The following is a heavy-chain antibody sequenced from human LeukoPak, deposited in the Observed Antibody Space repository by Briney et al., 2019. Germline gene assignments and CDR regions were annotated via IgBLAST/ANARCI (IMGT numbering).Heavy chain of an antibody. CDR3: ARDYYDSSGYYYFDY. D-gene: IGHD3-22*01. J-gene: IGHJ4*02. CDR2: ISYDGSNK. Sequence: GGSLRLSCAASGFTFSSYAMHWVRQAPGKGLEWVAVISYDGSNKYYADSVKGRFTISRDNAKNSLYLQMNSLRAEDTAVYYCARDYYDSSGYYYFDYWGQGTLVTVSS. V-gene: IGHV3-30*04. CDR1: GFTFSSYA.